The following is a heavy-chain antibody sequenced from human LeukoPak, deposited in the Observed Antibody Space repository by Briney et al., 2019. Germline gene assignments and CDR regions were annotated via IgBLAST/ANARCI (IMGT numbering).Heavy chain of an antibody. D-gene: IGHD2-2*01. V-gene: IGHV4-59*01. Sequence: SETLSLTCTLSTGSIGRDYWSWIRQPPGKGLEWIGYVYYNGNTIYNPSLKSRVTISVDTSKNQFSLNVTSVTAADTAVYYCARSYCSSTSCRNWFDPWGQGTLVTVSS. CDR2: VYYNGNT. J-gene: IGHJ5*02. CDR3: ARSYCSSTSCRNWFDP. CDR1: TGSIGRDY.